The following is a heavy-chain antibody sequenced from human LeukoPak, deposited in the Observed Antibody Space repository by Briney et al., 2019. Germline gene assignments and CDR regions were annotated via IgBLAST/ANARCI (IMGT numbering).Heavy chain of an antibody. Sequence: PGRSLRLSCAASGFTFSSYGMHWVRQAPGKGLEWVSSISSSSSYIYYADSVKGRFTISRDNAKNSLYLQMNYLRVEDMAIYYCARGGGRYCSGGSCYDIDSWGQGTLVTVSS. CDR3: ARGGGRYCSGGSCYDIDS. J-gene: IGHJ4*02. D-gene: IGHD2-15*01. CDR1: GFTFSSYG. V-gene: IGHV3-21*01. CDR2: ISSSSSYI.